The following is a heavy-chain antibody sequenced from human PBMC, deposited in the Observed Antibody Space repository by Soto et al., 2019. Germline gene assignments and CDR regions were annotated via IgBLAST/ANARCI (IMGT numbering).Heavy chain of an antibody. CDR2: IYHTGST. CDR3: AGDRLAARYYYNGLDV. Sequence: ASETLSLTCTVSGGSVSISHYYWTWIRQPPGKELEWIGYIYHTGSTNYNPSLKSRVTISVDTSKNQFSLKLSSVTAADTAVYYCAGDRLAARYYYNGLDVWGQGXTVTVSS. J-gene: IGHJ6*02. D-gene: IGHD6-6*01. V-gene: IGHV4-61*01. CDR1: GGSVSISHYY.